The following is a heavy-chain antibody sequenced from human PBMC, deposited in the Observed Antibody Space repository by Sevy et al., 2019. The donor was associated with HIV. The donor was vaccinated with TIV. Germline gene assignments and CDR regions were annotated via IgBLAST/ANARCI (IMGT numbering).Heavy chain of an antibody. CDR1: GFIFSTYS. D-gene: IGHD6-13*01. V-gene: IGHV3-30-3*01. CDR2: ISYDGNNK. Sequence: GGSLRLSCAASGFIFSTYSMRWVRQAPGKGLEWVAAISYDGNNKYYADSVKGRFTISRDNRKNTLFLQVNSLRPEDTAVYYCARAYSSWFGTVHYWGQGTLVTVSS. J-gene: IGHJ4*02. CDR3: ARAYSSWFGTVHY.